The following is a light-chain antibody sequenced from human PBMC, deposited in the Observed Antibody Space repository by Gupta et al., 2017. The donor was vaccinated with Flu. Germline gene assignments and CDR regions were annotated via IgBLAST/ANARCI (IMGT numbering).Light chain of an antibody. CDR2: WAS. Sequence: DIVMTQSPDSLAVSLGERATINCKSSQSVLYSSNNKNYLAWYQQKPGQPPKLLIYWASTRESGVPDRFSGSGSGTDFTLTISSLQAEDVAVYYCQQYYSDLRSFGQGTKLEI. CDR1: QSVLYSSNNKNY. CDR3: QQYYSDLRS. V-gene: IGKV4-1*01. J-gene: IGKJ2*03.